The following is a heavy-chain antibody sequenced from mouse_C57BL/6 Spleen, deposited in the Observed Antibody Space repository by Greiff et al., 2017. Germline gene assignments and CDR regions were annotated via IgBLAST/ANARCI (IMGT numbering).Heavy chain of an antibody. V-gene: IGHV6-3*01. Sequence: EVKLVESGGGLVQPGGSMKLSCVASGFTFSNYWMNWVRQSPEKGLEWVAQIRLKSDNYATHYAESVKGRFTISRDDSKSSVYLQMNNLRAEDTGIYYCTGGGYGVDDWGQGTTLTVSS. CDR3: TGGGYGVDD. CDR1: GFTFSNYW. J-gene: IGHJ2*01. CDR2: IRLKSDNYAT. D-gene: IGHD2-2*01.